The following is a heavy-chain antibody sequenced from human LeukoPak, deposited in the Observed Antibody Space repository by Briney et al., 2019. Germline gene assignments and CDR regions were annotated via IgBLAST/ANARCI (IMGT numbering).Heavy chain of an antibody. D-gene: IGHD5-18*01. Sequence: SETLSLTCAVHGGSFSGYYWSWIRQPPGKGLEWIGEINHSGSTNYNPSLKSRVTISVDTSKNQFSLKLSSVTAADTAVYYCARIDTAMVYPFDYWGQGTLVTVSS. J-gene: IGHJ4*02. V-gene: IGHV4-34*01. CDR1: GGSFSGYY. CDR3: ARIDTAMVYPFDY. CDR2: INHSGST.